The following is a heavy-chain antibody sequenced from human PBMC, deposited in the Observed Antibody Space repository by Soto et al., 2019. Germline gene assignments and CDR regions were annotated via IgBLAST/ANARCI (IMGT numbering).Heavy chain of an antibody. D-gene: IGHD3-10*01. J-gene: IGHJ6*02. CDR3: AKDLYYYGSGTPKGYYYYGMDV. Sequence: SGGSLRVSWAASGFTFSSYGMHWVRQAPGKGLEWVAVISYDGSNKYYADSVKGRFTISRDNSKNTLYLQMNSLRAEDTAVYYCAKDLYYYGSGTPKGYYYYGMDVWGQGTTVTVSS. V-gene: IGHV3-30*18. CDR1: GFTFSSYG. CDR2: ISYDGSNK.